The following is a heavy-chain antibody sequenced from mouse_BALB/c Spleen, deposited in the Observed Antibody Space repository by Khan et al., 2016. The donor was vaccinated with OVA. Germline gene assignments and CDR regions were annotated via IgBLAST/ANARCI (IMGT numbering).Heavy chain of an antibody. CDR2: INPSTGYT. Sequence: QVQLKESGAELAKPGASVKMSCRASGYTFTNYWMHWVKQRPGQGLEWIGYINPSTGYTEYNQKFKDKATLTADTSSSTAYMQLSSLTSEDSAVYYCVNHGSSSDWFSYWGQGTLVTVSA. V-gene: IGHV1-7*01. J-gene: IGHJ3*01. D-gene: IGHD1-1*01. CDR1: GYTFTNYW. CDR3: VNHGSSSDWFSY.